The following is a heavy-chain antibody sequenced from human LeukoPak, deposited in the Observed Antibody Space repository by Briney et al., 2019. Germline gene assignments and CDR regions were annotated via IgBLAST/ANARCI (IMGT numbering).Heavy chain of an antibody. V-gene: IGHV1-8*03. J-gene: IGHJ5*02. CDR3: ARGGDSSGA. Sequence: ASVKVSCKVSGYTLTELSMHWVRQATGQGLEWMGWMNPNSGNTGYAQKFQGRVTITRNTSISTAYMELSSLRSEDTAVYYCARGGDSSGAWGQGTLVTVSS. D-gene: IGHD3-22*01. CDR2: MNPNSGNT. CDR1: GYTLTELS.